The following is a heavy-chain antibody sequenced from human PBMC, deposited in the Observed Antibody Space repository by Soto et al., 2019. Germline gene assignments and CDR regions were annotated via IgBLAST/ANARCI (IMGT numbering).Heavy chain of an antibody. CDR1: GFTFSSYA. J-gene: IGHJ4*02. CDR3: VKSLSSPYADY. CDR2: ISSNGGST. D-gene: IGHD3-16*01. V-gene: IGHV3-64D*08. Sequence: GGSLRLSCSASGFTFSSYAMHWVRQAPGKGLEYVSAISSNGGSTYYAGSVKGRFTISRDNSKNTLYLQMSSLRAEDTAVYYCVKSLSSPYADYWGQGTLVTVSS.